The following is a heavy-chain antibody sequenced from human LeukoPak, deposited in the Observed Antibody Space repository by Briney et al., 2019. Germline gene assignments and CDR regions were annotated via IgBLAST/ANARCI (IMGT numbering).Heavy chain of an antibody. CDR1: GGSISNYY. J-gene: IGHJ4*02. D-gene: IGHD3-10*01. Sequence: PSETLSLTCTVSGGSISNYYWTWIRQPPGKGLEWIGFISYSGNTNYNPSLKSRVTISLDTSKNQFSLKLISVTAADTAVYYCARFTWFGELLTAFDYWGQGTLVTVSS. CDR3: ARFTWFGELLTAFDY. CDR2: ISYSGNT. V-gene: IGHV4-59*01.